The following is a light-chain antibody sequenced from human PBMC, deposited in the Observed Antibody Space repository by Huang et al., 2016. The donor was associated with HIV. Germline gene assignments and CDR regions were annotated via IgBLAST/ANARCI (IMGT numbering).Light chain of an antibody. V-gene: IGKV1-5*03. J-gene: IGKJ2*01. CDR3: QQYNTYLYT. Sequence: DIQMTQSTSTLSASVGDRVTITFRASQNINTWLAWYQQKPGKAPDLLIYRASSLQGGVPSRFTGSGSGTEFTLTITSLQPDDLGTYYCQQYNTYLYTFGQGTKLEI. CDR2: RAS. CDR1: QNINTW.